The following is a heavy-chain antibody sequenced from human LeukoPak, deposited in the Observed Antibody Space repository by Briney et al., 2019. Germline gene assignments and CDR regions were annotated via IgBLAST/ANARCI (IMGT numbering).Heavy chain of an antibody. V-gene: IGHV3-21*01. Sequence: GGSLRPSCAASGFTFSSYAMNWVRQAPGKGLEWVSSISSSSSHIYYADSVKGRFTISRDNTRNSLYLQMNSLRAEDMAVYYCARGYCGGDCYGDWGQGTLVTVSS. D-gene: IGHD2-21*02. CDR3: ARGYCGGDCYGD. J-gene: IGHJ1*01. CDR2: ISSSSSHI. CDR1: GFTFSSYA.